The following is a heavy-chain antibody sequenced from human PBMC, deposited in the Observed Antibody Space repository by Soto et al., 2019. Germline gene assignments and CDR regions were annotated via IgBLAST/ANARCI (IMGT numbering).Heavy chain of an antibody. V-gene: IGHV1-69*08. J-gene: IGHJ3*02. D-gene: IGHD3-9*01. CDR2: IIPILGIT. CDR3: AGEEYYAIVAGRTALGAFDM. Sequence: QVQLVQSGAEVKKPGSSVKVSCKASGGSFSTYTISWVRQAPGQGLEWMGRIIPILGITNYAQKFQDRATITADKATRPAYMELRSLRSEDRAVYYCAGEEYYAIVAGRTALGAFDMWGQGTMVTVSS. CDR1: GGSFSTYT.